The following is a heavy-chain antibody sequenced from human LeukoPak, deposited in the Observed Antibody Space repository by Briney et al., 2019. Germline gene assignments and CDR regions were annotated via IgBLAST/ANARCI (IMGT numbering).Heavy chain of an antibody. CDR3: VRAGYPVDY. J-gene: IGHJ4*02. D-gene: IGHD5-12*01. CDR2: ISSSSSTV. CDR1: GFTFSGYS. V-gene: IGHV3-48*01. Sequence: GGSLRLSCAASGFTFSGYSMNGVRQAPGKGLEWVSYISSSSSTVYYADSVKGRFTISRDNAKNSLYLQMNSLRAEDTAVYYCVRAGYPVDYWGQGTLVTVSS.